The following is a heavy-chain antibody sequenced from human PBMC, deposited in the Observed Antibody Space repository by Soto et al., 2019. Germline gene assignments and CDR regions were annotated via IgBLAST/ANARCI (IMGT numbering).Heavy chain of an antibody. CDR2: IIPIIGTP. J-gene: IGHJ4*02. CDR1: GGTFRNHV. Sequence: SVKVSCKASGGTFRNHVFNWVRQAPGQGLEWMGGIIPIIGTPNYAQKFQGRVTITADASTSTFYLEVSSLRSQDTAVYYCARDLEFRDGNISHLDYWGQGTLVTVSS. V-gene: IGHV1-69*13. CDR3: ARDLEFRDGNISHLDY. D-gene: IGHD3-10*01.